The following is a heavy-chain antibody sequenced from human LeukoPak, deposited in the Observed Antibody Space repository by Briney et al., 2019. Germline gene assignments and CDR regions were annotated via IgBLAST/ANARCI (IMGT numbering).Heavy chain of an antibody. CDR2: ISWDGSST. D-gene: IGHD6-25*01. Sequence: GGSLRLSCAASGFTFDDYTMHWVRHAPGKGLEWVSLISWDGSSTYYADSVEGRFTISRDNSKNSLYLQMNSLRTEDTALYYCAKGAAYSSGSGIYSWGQGTLVTVSS. V-gene: IGHV3-43*01. CDR1: GFTFDDYT. CDR3: AKGAAYSSGSGIYS. J-gene: IGHJ4*02.